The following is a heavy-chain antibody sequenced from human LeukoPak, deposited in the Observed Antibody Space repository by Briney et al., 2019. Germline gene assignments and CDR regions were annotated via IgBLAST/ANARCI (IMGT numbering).Heavy chain of an antibody. CDR1: GYTFTSYY. CDR3: ARDRSGGPYDYVWGSYSDY. CDR2: INPSGGST. Sequence: EASVKVSCKASGYTFTSYYMHWVRQAPGQGLEWMGIINPSGGSTSYAQKFQGRVTMTRDTSTSTVYMELSSLRSEDTAVYYCARDRSGGPYDYVWGSYSDYWGQGTLVTVSS. D-gene: IGHD3-16*01. J-gene: IGHJ4*02. V-gene: IGHV1-46*01.